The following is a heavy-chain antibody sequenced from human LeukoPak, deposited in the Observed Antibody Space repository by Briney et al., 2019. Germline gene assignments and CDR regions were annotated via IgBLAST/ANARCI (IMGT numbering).Heavy chain of an antibody. CDR3: ARAYYDFWSGYQNWFDP. D-gene: IGHD3-3*01. CDR2: IYYSGST. J-gene: IGHJ5*02. Sequence: SETLSLTCTVSGGSISSYYWSWIRQPPGKGLEWIRYIYYSGSTNYNPSLKSRVTISVDTSKNQFSLKLSSVTAADTAVYYCARAYYDFWSGYQNWFDPWGQGTLVTVSS. V-gene: IGHV4-59*01. CDR1: GGSISSYY.